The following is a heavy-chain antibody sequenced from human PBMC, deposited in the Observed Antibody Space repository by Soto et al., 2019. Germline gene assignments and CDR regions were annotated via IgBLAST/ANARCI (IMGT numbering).Heavy chain of an antibody. D-gene: IGHD3-22*01. CDR1: GGSLSNYG. J-gene: IGHJ6*02. CDR2: IITVFGTP. CDR3: AAGDATKIVVTTYYDMDD. Sequence: QVQLVQSGAEVKKPGSSVKVSCKASGGSLSNYGISWVRQAPGQGLEWMGAIITVFGTPNYAQKFQDRVTITADESTTIVYMEVRSLTSEDPAMYYCAAGDATKIVVTTYYDMDDWGQGTTVTVSS. V-gene: IGHV1-69*12.